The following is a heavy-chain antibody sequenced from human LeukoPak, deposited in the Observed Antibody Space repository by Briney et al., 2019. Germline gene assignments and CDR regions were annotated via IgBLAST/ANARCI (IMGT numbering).Heavy chain of an antibody. CDR3: ARHLYYYGSGSYYNYYYGMDV. D-gene: IGHD3-10*01. CDR2: SHYSGST. J-gene: IGHJ6*02. Sequence: RPPPGKGLEWVGDSHYSGSTNYTPSLKIRSTIAVHTSKNQFPLKLCSVTAADTAVYYCARHLYYYGSGSYYNYYYGMDVWGQGTTVTVSS. V-gene: IGHV4-59*08.